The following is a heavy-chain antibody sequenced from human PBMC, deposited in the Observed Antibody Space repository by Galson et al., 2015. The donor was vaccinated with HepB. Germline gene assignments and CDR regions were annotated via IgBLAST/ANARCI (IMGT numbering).Heavy chain of an antibody. Sequence: SLRLSCAASGFTFSSYAMSWVRQAPGKGLEWVSAISGSGGSTYYADSVKGRFTISRDNSKNTLYLQMNSLRAEDTAVYYCAKGGMGGYDHYYYYYMDVWGKGTTVTVSS. CDR2: ISGSGGST. CDR1: GFTFSSYA. CDR3: AKGGMGGYDHYYYYYMDV. J-gene: IGHJ6*03. D-gene: IGHD5-12*01. V-gene: IGHV3-23*01.